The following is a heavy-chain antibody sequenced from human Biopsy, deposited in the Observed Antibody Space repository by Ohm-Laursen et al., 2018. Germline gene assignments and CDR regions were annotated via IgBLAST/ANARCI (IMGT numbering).Heavy chain of an antibody. J-gene: IGHJ4*02. D-gene: IGHD6-19*01. V-gene: IGHV4-38-2*01. CDR3: ARVGSGWAPFDK. CDR2: IFKDGNT. Sequence: SVTLSLTCAVSGYSISSDYRWGWIRQAPGKTLEWLGNIFKDGNTHYNPSLRSRLIISIDTSKNQFSLMMTSVSGADTAVYFCARVGSGWAPFDKWGPGTLVTVSS. CDR1: GYSISSDYR.